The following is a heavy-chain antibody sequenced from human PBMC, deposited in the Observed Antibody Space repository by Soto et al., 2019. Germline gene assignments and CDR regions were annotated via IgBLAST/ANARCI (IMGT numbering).Heavy chain of an antibody. CDR3: VKVLITMVRGVMGGPFDY. CDR1: GFTFSSHA. D-gene: IGHD3-10*01. J-gene: IGHJ4*02. CDR2: ISSNGGST. V-gene: IGHV3-64D*06. Sequence: GGSLRLSCSASGFTFSSHAMHWVRQAPGKGLEYVSAISSNGGSTYYADSVKGRFTISRDNSKNTLYLQMSSLRAEDTAVYYCVKVLITMVRGVMGGPFDYWGREPWSPSPQ.